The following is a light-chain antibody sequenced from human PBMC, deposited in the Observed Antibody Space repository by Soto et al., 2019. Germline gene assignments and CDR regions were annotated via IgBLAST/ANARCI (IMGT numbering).Light chain of an antibody. J-gene: IGKJ4*01. V-gene: IGKV3-11*01. CDR1: QSVSSY. CDR2: DAS. CDR3: QQRSNWPPT. Sequence: EIVLTQSLATLSLSPGERATLSCRASQSVSSYLAWYQQKPGQAPRLLIYDASNRATGIPARFSGSGSGTDFTLTISSLEPEDFAVYYWQQRSNWPPTFGGGTKVEIK.